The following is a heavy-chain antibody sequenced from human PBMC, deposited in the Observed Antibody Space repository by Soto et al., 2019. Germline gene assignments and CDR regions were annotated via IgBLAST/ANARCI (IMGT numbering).Heavy chain of an antibody. CDR3: SIGSWSAETFDV. J-gene: IGHJ3*01. CDR2: IIPMLTVT. D-gene: IGHD2-2*01. V-gene: IGHV1-69*02. CDR1: GGTFSTYT. Sequence: QVHLEQSGAEVKKPGSSVKVSCKAAGGTFSTYTLIWVRQAPGQGLEWMGRIIPMLTVTNSAQKFQGRVTLTADKSTSTAFMELTSLTSDDTAVSYCSIGSWSAETFDVWGQGTMVTVSS.